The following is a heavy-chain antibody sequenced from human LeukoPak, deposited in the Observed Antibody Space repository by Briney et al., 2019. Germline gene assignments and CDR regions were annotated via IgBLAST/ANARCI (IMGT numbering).Heavy chain of an antibody. V-gene: IGHV3-74*01. J-gene: IGHJ4*02. CDR1: GFTFSSYW. CDR3: ARETSDGLSGGSGDPIFDY. Sequence: GGSLRLSCAASGFTFSSYWMHWVRQAPGKGLVWVSRINSDGSSTSYADSVKGRFTISRDNAKNTLYLQMSSLRAEDTAVYYCARETSDGLSGGSGDPIFDYWGQGTLVTVSS. D-gene: IGHD6-19*01. CDR2: INSDGSST.